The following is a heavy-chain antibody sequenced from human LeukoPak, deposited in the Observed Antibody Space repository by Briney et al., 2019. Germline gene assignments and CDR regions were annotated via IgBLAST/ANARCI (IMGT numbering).Heavy chain of an antibody. CDR3: AREGPFGRPDAFDI. V-gene: IGHV1-46*01. D-gene: IGHD1-26*01. Sequence: ASVKVSCKASGYRFTAYGVGWLRQAPGQGLEWMGIINPSGGSTSYAQKFQGRVTMTRDTSTSTLYMELSSLRSEDTAVYYCAREGPFGRPDAFDIWGQGTMVTVSS. CDR2: INPSGGST. J-gene: IGHJ3*02. CDR1: GYRFTAYG.